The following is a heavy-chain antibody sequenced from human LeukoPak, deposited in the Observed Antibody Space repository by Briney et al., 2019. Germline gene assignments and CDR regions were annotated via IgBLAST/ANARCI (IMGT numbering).Heavy chain of an antibody. CDR1: GGSISSYY. V-gene: IGHV4-59*01. Sequence: PSETLSLTCTVSGGSISSYYWSWIRLPPGKGLEWIGYLSKSGNTNYSPSLKSRVTIFGDTSKNQFSLKLSSVTAADTAVYYCAGMRITTPTVRTLDYWGQGTLVTVSS. CDR2: LSKSGNT. J-gene: IGHJ4*02. D-gene: IGHD1-14*01. CDR3: AGMRITTPTVRTLDY.